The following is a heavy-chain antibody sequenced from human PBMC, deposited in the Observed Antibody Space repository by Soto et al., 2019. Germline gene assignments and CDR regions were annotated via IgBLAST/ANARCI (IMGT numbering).Heavy chain of an antibody. Sequence: GGSLRLSCAASGFPFSLYAIHWVRQSPGKGLEWVAAIWVDGSDKKYADSVKGRFTVSRDNSKNTLYLQMKSLRDEDTAVYFCARSGDCTGTSCNRSGPFDSWGPGTLVTVSS. D-gene: IGHD2-8*02. CDR2: IWVDGSDK. CDR1: GFPFSLYA. J-gene: IGHJ4*02. V-gene: IGHV3-33*01. CDR3: ARSGDCTGTSCNRSGPFDS.